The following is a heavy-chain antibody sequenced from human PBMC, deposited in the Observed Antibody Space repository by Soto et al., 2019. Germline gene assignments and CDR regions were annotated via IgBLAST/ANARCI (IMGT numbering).Heavy chain of an antibody. CDR1: GFTLTNSA. Sequence: ASVKVSCKASGFTLTNSAMQWVRQARRQRLEWIGWIVVGSGNTNYAQKFQERVTITRDMSTSTAYMELSSLKSEDTAVYYCAADRKDYYYYHGMDVWGQGTTVTVSS. CDR2: IVVGSGNT. J-gene: IGHJ6*02. V-gene: IGHV1-58*02. CDR3: AADRKDYYYYHGMDV.